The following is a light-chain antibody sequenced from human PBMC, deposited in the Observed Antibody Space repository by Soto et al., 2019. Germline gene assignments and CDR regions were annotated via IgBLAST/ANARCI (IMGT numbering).Light chain of an antibody. Sequence: HMSQSPSSLSASVGYRFTITCQPSQDISNYLNWYLQKLGKAPKLLIYDASNLETGVPSRFSGSGSGTDFTFTISSLQPEDIATYYCQQYSHLITFGQGTRLEIK. CDR3: QQYSHLIT. V-gene: IGKV1-33*01. J-gene: IGKJ5*01. CDR1: QDISNY. CDR2: DAS.